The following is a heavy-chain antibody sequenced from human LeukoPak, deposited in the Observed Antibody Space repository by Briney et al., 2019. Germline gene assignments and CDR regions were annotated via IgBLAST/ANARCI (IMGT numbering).Heavy chain of an antibody. J-gene: IGHJ4*02. CDR2: ISSSSSYI. Sequence: GGSLRLSCAASGSTFSSYSMNWVRQAPGKGLEWVSSISSSSSYIYYADSVKGRFTISRDNAKNSLYLQMNSLRAEDTAVYYCASPSLTQLDYWGQGTLVTVSS. CDR1: GSTFSSYS. CDR3: ASPSLTQLDY. V-gene: IGHV3-21*01. D-gene: IGHD1-14*01.